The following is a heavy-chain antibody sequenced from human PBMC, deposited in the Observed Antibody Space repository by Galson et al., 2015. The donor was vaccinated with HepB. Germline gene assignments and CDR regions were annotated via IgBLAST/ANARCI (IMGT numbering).Heavy chain of an antibody. D-gene: IGHD2/OR15-2a*01. Sequence: SLRLSCAASGFTFTSYGMHWVRQAPGKGLEWVAVIWFDGSNKYYADSVEGRFTISRDNSNNTLFLQMNSLRAEDTAVYYCARDYFSFDYWGQGTLVTVPS. CDR2: IWFDGSNK. V-gene: IGHV3-33*01. CDR3: ARDYFSFDY. CDR1: GFTFTSYG. J-gene: IGHJ4*02.